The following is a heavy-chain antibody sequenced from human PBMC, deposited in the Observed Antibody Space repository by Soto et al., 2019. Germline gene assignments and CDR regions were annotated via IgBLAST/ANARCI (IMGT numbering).Heavy chain of an antibody. CDR3: AKDPHYYDSSGYKNYFDY. CDR1: GFAFSSYA. J-gene: IGHJ4*02. D-gene: IGHD3-22*01. Sequence: GGPLRLSCAASGFAFSSYAMSWVRQAPGKGLEWVSAISGSGGSTYYADSVKGRFTISRDNSKNTLYLQMNSLRAEDTAVYYCAKDPHYYDSSGYKNYFDYWGQGTLVTVSS. V-gene: IGHV3-23*01. CDR2: ISGSGGST.